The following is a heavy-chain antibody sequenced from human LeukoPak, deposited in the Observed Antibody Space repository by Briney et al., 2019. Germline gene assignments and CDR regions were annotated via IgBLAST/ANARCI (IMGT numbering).Heavy chain of an antibody. D-gene: IGHD3-3*01. J-gene: IGHJ4*02. Sequence: PGRSLRLSCAASGFTFSSYGMHWVRQAPGKGLEWVAVIWYDGSNRYYADSVKGRFTISRDNSKNTLYLQMNSLRAEDTAVYYCAKEESRVFWSGSRNFDYWGQGTLVTVSS. V-gene: IGHV3-33*06. CDR2: IWYDGSNR. CDR1: GFTFSSYG. CDR3: AKEESRVFWSGSRNFDY.